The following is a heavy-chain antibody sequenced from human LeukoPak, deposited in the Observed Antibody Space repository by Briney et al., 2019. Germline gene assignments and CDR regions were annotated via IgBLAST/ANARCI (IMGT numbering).Heavy chain of an antibody. V-gene: IGHV4-34*01. Sequence: SETLSLTCAVYGGSFSGYYWSWIRQPPGKGLEWIGEINHSGSTNYNPSPKSRVTISVDTSKNQFSLKLSSVTAADTAVYYCARGGPRFQIIVVVPAAFDYWGQGTLVTVSS. J-gene: IGHJ4*02. CDR1: GGSFSGYY. CDR3: ARGGPRFQIIVVVPAAFDY. CDR2: INHSGST. D-gene: IGHD2-2*01.